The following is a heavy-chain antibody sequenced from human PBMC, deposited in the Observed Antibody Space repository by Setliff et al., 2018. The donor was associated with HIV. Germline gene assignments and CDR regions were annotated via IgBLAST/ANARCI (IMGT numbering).Heavy chain of an antibody. CDR3: ARDLELRGYSYGSFDY. Sequence: ASVKVSCKASGYTFLTYGISWVRQAPGHGLEWMGWINAGNGDTKYSQKFQGRVTITRDTSASTAYMELSSLRSEDTAVYYCARDLELRGYSYGSFDYWGLGTLVTVSS. CDR2: INAGNGDT. D-gene: IGHD5-18*01. J-gene: IGHJ4*02. V-gene: IGHV1-3*01. CDR1: GYTFLTYG.